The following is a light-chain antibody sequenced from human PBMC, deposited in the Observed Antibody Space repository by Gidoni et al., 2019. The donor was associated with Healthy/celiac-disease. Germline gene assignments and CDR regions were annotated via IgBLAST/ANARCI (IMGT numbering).Light chain of an antibody. Sequence: EIVLPQSPATLSLSPGERATLSCRASQSVSSYLAWYQQKTGQATRLLIYDASRGSGTDFTLTISSLEPEDFAVYYCQQSSNWPPTFGHXTKVGI. CDR3: QQSSNWPPT. CDR2: DAS. V-gene: IGKV3-11*01. J-gene: IGKJ3*01. CDR1: QSVSSY.